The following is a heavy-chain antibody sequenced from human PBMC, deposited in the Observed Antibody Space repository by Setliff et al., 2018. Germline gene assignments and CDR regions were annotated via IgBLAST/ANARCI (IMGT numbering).Heavy chain of an antibody. Sequence: PGGSLRLSCAASGFTFSTYGMHWVRQAPGKGLEWVAFIRYDGSYKYYEDSVKGRFTISRDNSENTLDLQMNSLRVEDTALYYCAKVKKQLIRGSGFDYWGQGTLVTVSS. CDR3: AKVKKQLIRGSGFDY. V-gene: IGHV3-30*02. CDR2: IRYDGSYK. D-gene: IGHD1-1*01. J-gene: IGHJ4*02. CDR1: GFTFSTYG.